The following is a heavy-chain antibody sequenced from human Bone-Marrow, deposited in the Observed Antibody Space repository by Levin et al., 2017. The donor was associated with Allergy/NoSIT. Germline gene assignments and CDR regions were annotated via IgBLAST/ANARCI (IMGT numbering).Heavy chain of an antibody. CDR1: GFSLSTSGMC. D-gene: IGHD1-26*01. V-gene: IGHV2-70*11. J-gene: IGHJ1*01. Sequence: SGPTLVKPTQTLTLTCTFSGFSLSTSGMCVSWIRQPPGKAPEWLARIDWDDNKYYSTSLKARLTISKGTSKDQVVLTMANMDPADTGLYYCARSDTKRSYFEFGHWGPGTLVTVSS. CDR3: ARSDTKRSYFEFGH. CDR2: IDWDDNK.